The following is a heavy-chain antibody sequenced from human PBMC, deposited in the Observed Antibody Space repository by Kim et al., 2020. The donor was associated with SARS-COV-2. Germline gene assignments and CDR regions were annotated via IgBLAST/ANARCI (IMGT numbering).Heavy chain of an antibody. D-gene: IGHD5-18*01. Sequence: GGSLRLSCAASGFTFSSYAMSWVRQAPGKGLEWVSAISGSGGSTYYADSVKGRFTISRDNSKNTLYLQMNSLRAEDTAVYYCAKGGGDTAWMSYYYGMDVWGQGTTVTVSS. J-gene: IGHJ6*02. CDR2: ISGSGGST. V-gene: IGHV3-23*01. CDR1: GFTFSSYA. CDR3: AKGGGDTAWMSYYYGMDV.